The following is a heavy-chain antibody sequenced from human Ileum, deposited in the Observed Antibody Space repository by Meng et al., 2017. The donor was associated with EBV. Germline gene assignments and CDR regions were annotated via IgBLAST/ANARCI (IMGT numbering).Heavy chain of an antibody. Sequence: QVRLREWGAVLVEPSVTLSLSCAVSGGSITSSNWWTWVCQPPGKGLEWIGEIFHPASTNYNPSLQSRITMSIDESKNQFSLKLYFVTAADTAVYYCASRPPYNQGVSLEYWGQGTLVTVSS. V-gene: IGHV4-4*02. J-gene: IGHJ4*02. CDR1: GGSITSSNW. CDR2: IFHPAST. D-gene: IGHD3-10*01. CDR3: ASRPPYNQGVSLEY.